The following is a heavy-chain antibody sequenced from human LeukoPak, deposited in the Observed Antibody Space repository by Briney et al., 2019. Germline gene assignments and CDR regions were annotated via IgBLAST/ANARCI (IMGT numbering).Heavy chain of an antibody. CDR1: GFTFSGFW. V-gene: IGHV3-74*01. CDR2: ISFDGSDA. D-gene: IGHD3-22*01. CDR3: ARDFDYDSSGYYFDY. J-gene: IGHJ4*02. Sequence: PGGSLRLSCAASGFTFSGFWMHWVRQAPGKGLVWVSCISFDGSDATYADSVRGRFTISRDNAKNTLHLQMNSLRAEDTAVYYCARDFDYDSSGYYFDYWGQGTLVTVSS.